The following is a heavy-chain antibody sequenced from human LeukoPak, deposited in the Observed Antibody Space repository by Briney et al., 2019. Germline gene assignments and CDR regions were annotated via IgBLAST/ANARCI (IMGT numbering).Heavy chain of an antibody. D-gene: IGHD6-13*01. V-gene: IGHV3-15*01. CDR1: GFTFSNAW. CDR2: IRGKTDGETT. CDR3: ILAAAGPAY. J-gene: IGHJ4*02. Sequence: PGGSLRLSCAASGFTFSNAWMSWVLQAPGKGLEWVGRIRGKTDGETTDYAAPVQGRFTISRDDSKDTLYLQMNSLKTEDTAVYYCILAAAGPAYWGQGTLVTVSS.